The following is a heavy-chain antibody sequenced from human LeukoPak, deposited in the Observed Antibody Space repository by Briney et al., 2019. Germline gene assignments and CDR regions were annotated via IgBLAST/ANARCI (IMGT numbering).Heavy chain of an antibody. CDR1: GGTFSSYA. CDR3: AITYYDILTGYYVYDAFDI. Sequence: ASVKVSCKASGGTFSSYAISWVRQAPGQGLEWMGGIIPIFGTANYAQKFQGRVTITADKSTNTAYMELSSLRSEDTAVYYCAITYYDILTGYYVYDAFDIWGQGTMVTVSS. V-gene: IGHV1-69*06. D-gene: IGHD3-9*01. J-gene: IGHJ3*02. CDR2: IIPIFGTA.